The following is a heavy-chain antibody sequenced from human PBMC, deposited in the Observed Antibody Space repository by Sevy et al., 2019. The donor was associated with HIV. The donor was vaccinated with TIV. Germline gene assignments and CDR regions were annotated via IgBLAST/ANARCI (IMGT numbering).Heavy chain of an antibody. D-gene: IGHD6-19*01. CDR2: ISYDGSNK. V-gene: IGHV3-30*18. CDR3: AKDTHSSGWPYYYYYYMDV. Sequence: GGSLRLSCAASGFTFSSYGMHWVRQAPGKGLEWVAVISYDGSNKYYADSAKGRFTISRDNSKNTLYLQMNSLRAEDTAVYYCAKDTHSSGWPYYYYYYMDVWGKGTTVTVSS. J-gene: IGHJ6*03. CDR1: GFTFSSYG.